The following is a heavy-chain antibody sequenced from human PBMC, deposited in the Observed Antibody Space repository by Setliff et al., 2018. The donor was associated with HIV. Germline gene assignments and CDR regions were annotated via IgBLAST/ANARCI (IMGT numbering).Heavy chain of an antibody. V-gene: IGHV1-69*13. CDR1: GDTFTYYA. J-gene: IGHJ4*02. D-gene: IGHD6-25*01. Sequence: SVKVSCKASGDTFTYYAISWVRQAPGQGLEWMGGIIPIFGARDYAQKFQGRITITADESTSTAYMELSSLRSDDTAVYFCARERAAALTTSYDHLDYWGQGTLVTVSS. CDR3: ARERAAALTTSYDHLDY. CDR2: IIPIFGAR.